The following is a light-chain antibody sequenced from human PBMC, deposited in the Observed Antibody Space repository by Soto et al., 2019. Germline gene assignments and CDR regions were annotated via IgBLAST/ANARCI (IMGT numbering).Light chain of an antibody. V-gene: IGKV1-5*01. CDR2: DAS. CDR1: QSVNSW. Sequence: DIEMTQSPSTLSASVVDRVTITCLASQSVNSWLAWYQQKPGKAPKLLIYDASSLGSGVPLRFSGSGSGTDFTLTISSLQPEDVAAYYCQKYNSAPLTFGGGTKVDI. CDR3: QKYNSAPLT. J-gene: IGKJ4*01.